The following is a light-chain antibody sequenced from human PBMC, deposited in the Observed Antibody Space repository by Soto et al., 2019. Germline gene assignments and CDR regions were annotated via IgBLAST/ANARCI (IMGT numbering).Light chain of an antibody. V-gene: IGLV2-14*01. Sequence: QSALTQPASVSGSPGQSITISCTGTSSDVGGYNYVSWYQQHPGKAPKLMIYDVSNRPSGVSNLFSGSKSGNTASLTISGLQAEDDADYYCSSYTSSSWVFGGGTKLTVL. J-gene: IGLJ3*02. CDR1: SSDVGGYNY. CDR3: SSYTSSSWV. CDR2: DVS.